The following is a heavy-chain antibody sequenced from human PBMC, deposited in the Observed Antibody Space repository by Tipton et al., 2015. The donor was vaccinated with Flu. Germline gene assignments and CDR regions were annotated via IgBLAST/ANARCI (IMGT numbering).Heavy chain of an antibody. D-gene: IGHD1-1*01. Sequence: SLRLSCATSGFAFSDSNMNWVRQAPGKGLEWVSFIGRTGQTIYYADSVKGRYTISRDNTQDSLILQMDSLRADDTAAYYCARGYPQSDNWGQGTLVSVSS. CDR3: ARGYPQSDN. CDR2: IGRTGQTI. CDR1: GFAFSDSN. V-gene: IGHV3-11*04. J-gene: IGHJ4*02.